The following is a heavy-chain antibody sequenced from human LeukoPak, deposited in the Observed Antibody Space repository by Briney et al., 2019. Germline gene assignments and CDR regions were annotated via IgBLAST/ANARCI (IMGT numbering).Heavy chain of an antibody. CDR2: ISSSGSTI. Sequence: GGSLRLSCAASGFTFSSCTMNWVRQAPGKGLEWVSYISSSGSTIYYADSVKGRLTISRDNVKNSLYLRMNSLRAEDTAVYYCARDDISTGYSLFDYWGQGTLVTVSS. D-gene: IGHD3-22*01. CDR1: GFTFSSCT. CDR3: ARDDISTGYSLFDY. V-gene: IGHV3-48*01. J-gene: IGHJ4*02.